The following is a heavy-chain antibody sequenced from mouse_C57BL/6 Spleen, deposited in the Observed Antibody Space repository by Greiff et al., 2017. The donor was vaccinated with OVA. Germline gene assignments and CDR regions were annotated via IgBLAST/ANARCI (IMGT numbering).Heavy chain of an antibody. V-gene: IGHV1-15*01. CDR2: IDPETGGT. CDR1: GYTFTDYE. Sequence: VKLVESGAELVRPGASVTLSCKASGYTFTDYEMHWVKQTPVHGLEWIGAIDPETGGTAYNQKFKGKAILTADKSSSTAYMELRSLTSEDSAVYYCTRGTGALDYWGQGTTLTVSS. CDR3: TRGTGALDY. D-gene: IGHD3-3*01. J-gene: IGHJ2*01.